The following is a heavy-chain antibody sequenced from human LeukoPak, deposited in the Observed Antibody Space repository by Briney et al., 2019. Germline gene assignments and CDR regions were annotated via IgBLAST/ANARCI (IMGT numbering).Heavy chain of an antibody. Sequence: GGSLRLSCAASGFTFSSYWMSWVRQAPGEGLEWVANIKQDGSEKYYVDSVKGRFTISRDNAKNSLYLQMNSLRAEDTAVYYCAREESGIAAAGTVDYWGQGPWSPSPQ. J-gene: IGHJ4*02. CDR2: IKQDGSEK. D-gene: IGHD6-13*01. CDR1: GFTFSSYW. CDR3: AREESGIAAAGTVDY. V-gene: IGHV3-7*04.